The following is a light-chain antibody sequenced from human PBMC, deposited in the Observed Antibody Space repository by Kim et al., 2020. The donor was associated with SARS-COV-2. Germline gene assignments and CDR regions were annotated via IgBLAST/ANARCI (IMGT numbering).Light chain of an antibody. CDR2: DVS. CDR1: GSDVGGYNY. CDR3: CSYAGSYTLV. V-gene: IGLV2-11*01. Sequence: GQSVTISCTGTGSDVGGYNYGSWYQQHPGKAPKLLIYDVSKRPSGVPDRFSGSKSGNTASLTISGLQAEDEADYYCCSYAGSYTLVFGGGTQLTVL. J-gene: IGLJ2*01.